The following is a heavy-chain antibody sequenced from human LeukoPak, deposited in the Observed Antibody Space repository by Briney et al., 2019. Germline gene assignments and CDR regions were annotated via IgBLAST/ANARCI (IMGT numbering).Heavy chain of an antibody. CDR3: TREYNT. CDR2: IYSGGGT. Sequence: SGGSLRLSCAASGFTVSSNYMSWVRQAPGKGLEWVSTIYSGGGTYYTDSVKGRFTISRDNSKNTLYLQVNSLRAEDMAVYCCTREYNTWGQGTPVTVSS. CDR1: GFTVSSNY. J-gene: IGHJ5*02. V-gene: IGHV3-66*01. D-gene: IGHD1-1*01.